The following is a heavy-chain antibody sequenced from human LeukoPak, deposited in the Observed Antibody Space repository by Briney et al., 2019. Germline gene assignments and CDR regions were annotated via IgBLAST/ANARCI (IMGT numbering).Heavy chain of an antibody. CDR1: GFTFSSYG. Sequence: GRSLRLSCAASGFTFSSYGMHWVRQAPGKGLEWVAVIWYDGSNKYYADSVKGRFTISRDNSKNTLYLQMNSLRAEDTAVYYCARDEAVAGTDLDYWGQGTLVTVSS. CDR2: IWYDGSNK. CDR3: ARDEAVAGTDLDY. V-gene: IGHV3-33*01. J-gene: IGHJ4*02. D-gene: IGHD6-13*01.